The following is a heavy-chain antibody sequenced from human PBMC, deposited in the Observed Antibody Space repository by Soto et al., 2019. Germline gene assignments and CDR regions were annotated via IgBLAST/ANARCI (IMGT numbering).Heavy chain of an antibody. D-gene: IGHD1-7*01. J-gene: IGHJ5*02. V-gene: IGHV1-69*06. CDR2: IIPVFGYP. Sequence: VQLVQSGAEVKKPGSSVRVSCEISGDTFSSHTINWLRQAPGQGLEWMGGIIPVFGYPNYAEKFQGSVTTSADTFTNKAYMELRSLTSADTAVYFCAREITGTNDHVDPVSQGTLVTVSS. CDR1: GDTFSSHT. CDR3: AREITGTNDHVDP.